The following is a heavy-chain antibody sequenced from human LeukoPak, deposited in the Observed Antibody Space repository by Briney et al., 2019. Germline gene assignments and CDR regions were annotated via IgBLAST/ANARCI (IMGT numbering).Heavy chain of an antibody. CDR3: ARHYGP. Sequence: PSETLSLTCTVSGGSISGSSYYWGWIRQPPGKGLEWIXXXYXXXXXYXXXXXXXXXXIXXDTSKNQFSLKLNSVTATDTAVYYCARHYGPWGQGTLVTVSS. V-gene: IGHV4-39*01. CDR2: XYXXXXX. CDR1: GGSISGSSYY. J-gene: IGHJ4*02. D-gene: IGHD3-10*01.